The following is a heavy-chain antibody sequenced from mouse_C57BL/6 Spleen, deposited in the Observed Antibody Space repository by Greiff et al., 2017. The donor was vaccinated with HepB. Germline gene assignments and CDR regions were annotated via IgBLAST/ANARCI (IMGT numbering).Heavy chain of an antibody. CDR3: AKGAMDY. CDR2: ISSGSSTI. V-gene: IGHV5-17*01. J-gene: IGHJ4*01. Sequence: EVKVVESGGGLVKPGGSLKLSCAASGFTFSDYGMHWVRQAPEKGLEWVAYISSGSSTIYYADTVKGRFTISRENAKNTLFLQMTSLRSEDTAMYYCAKGAMDYWGQGTSVTVSS. CDR1: GFTFSDYG.